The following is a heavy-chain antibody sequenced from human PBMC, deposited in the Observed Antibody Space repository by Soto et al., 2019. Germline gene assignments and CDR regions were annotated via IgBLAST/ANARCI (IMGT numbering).Heavy chain of an antibody. V-gene: IGHV3-30-3*01. CDR2: ISYDGSNK. CDR1: GFTFSSYA. CDR3: ARDGGVYDYSPFDY. J-gene: IGHJ4*02. D-gene: IGHD4-4*01. Sequence: TGGSLRLSCAASGFTFSSYAMHWVRQAPGKGLEWVAVISYDGSNKYYADSVKGRFTISRDNSKNTLYLQMSSLRSEDTAVYYCARDGGVYDYSPFDYWGQGTLVTVSS.